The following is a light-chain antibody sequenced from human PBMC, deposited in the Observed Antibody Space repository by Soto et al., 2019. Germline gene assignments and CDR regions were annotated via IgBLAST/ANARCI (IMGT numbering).Light chain of an antibody. Sequence: AIQMTQSPSSLSAPLGDSVAITCRASQDIKNDLAWYRHRPGTAPKLLIYAATALQSGVPLRVSGSGSGTDFTLTIRNLQPEDSATSYCLQDYSHPPTFGQGTRLEIK. V-gene: IGKV1-6*01. CDR1: QDIKND. J-gene: IGKJ2*01. CDR2: AAT. CDR3: LQDYSHPPT.